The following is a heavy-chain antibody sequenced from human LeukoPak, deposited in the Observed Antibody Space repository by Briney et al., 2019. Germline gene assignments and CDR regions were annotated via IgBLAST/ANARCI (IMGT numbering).Heavy chain of an antibody. V-gene: IGHV3-49*04. CDR2: IKTKVYGGTT. CDR1: GFAFGDFA. J-gene: IGHJ4*02. Sequence: PGGSLRLSCAVSGFAFGDFAMNWVRQAPGRGLEWVGFIKTKVYGGTTEYAASVKGRFTISRDDSKAIAYLQMNDLKTEDTAVYYCTRDHRDDWNPGYYFDYWGQGTLVTVSS. CDR3: TRDHRDDWNPGYYFDY. D-gene: IGHD1-1*01.